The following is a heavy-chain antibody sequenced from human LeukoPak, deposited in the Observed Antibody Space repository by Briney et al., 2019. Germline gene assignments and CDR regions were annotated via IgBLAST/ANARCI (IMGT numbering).Heavy chain of an antibody. CDR2: IYSSENT. J-gene: IGHJ5*02. CDR3: ARSKGGTYSWFDP. V-gene: IGHV4-4*07. CDR1: GDSISSYY. Sequence: SETLSLTCSVSGDSISSYYWNWIRQPAGKGLEWIGRIYSSENTNYNPSLKSRVTMSVDTSKNQFSLKLSSVTAADTAVYYCARSKGGTYSWFDPWGQGTLVTVSS. D-gene: IGHD1-26*01.